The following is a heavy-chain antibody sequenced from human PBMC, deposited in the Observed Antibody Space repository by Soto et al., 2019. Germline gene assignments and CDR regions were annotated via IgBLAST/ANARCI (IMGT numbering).Heavy chain of an antibody. CDR2: IDPSDSYT. J-gene: IGHJ6*02. D-gene: IGHD6-13*01. CDR1: GYSFTSYW. CDR3: ARYASGTWAIAGIPYYYYGMDV. Sequence: PGESLKISCKGSGYSFTSYWISWVRQMPGKGLEWMGRIDPSDSYTNYSPSFQGHVTISADKSISTAYLQWSSLKASDTAMYYCARYASGTWAIAGIPYYYYGMDVWGQGTTVTVSS. V-gene: IGHV5-10-1*01.